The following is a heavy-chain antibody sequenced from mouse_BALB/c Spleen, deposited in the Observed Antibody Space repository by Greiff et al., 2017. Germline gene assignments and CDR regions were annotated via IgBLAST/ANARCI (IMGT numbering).Heavy chain of an antibody. CDR3: ARDDRRGFAY. CDR2: ISSGSSTI. D-gene: IGHD2-14*01. J-gene: IGHJ3*01. Sequence: EVKLVESGGGLVQPGGSRKLSCAASGFTFSSFGMHWVRQAPEKGLEWVAYISSGSSTIYYADTVKGRFTISRDNPKNTLFLQMTSLRSEDTAMYYCARDDRRGFAYWGQGTLVTVSA. V-gene: IGHV5-17*02. CDR1: GFTFSSFG.